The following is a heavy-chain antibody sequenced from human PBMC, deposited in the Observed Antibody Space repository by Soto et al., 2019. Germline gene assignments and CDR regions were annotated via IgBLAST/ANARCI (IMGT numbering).Heavy chain of an antibody. CDR1: GGSISSGGYY. CDR3: ARVDTMIVVSRFDI. J-gene: IGHJ3*02. Sequence: QVQLQESGPGLVKPSQTLSLTCTVSGGSISSGGYYWSWIRQHPGKGLEWIGYIYYSGSTYDTPSIKSRVTISVDTSKNQFSLKLSSVPAVDTAVYYCARVDTMIVVSRFDIWGQGTMVTVSS. D-gene: IGHD3-22*01. CDR2: IYYSGST. V-gene: IGHV4-31*03.